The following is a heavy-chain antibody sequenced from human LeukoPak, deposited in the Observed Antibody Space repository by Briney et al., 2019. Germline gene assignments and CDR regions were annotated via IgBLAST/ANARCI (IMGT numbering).Heavy chain of an antibody. V-gene: IGHV4-59*01. Sequence: SETLSLTCTVSGGSISSYYWSWIRQPPGKGLEWIGYIYYSGSTNYNPSLKSRDTISVDTSKNQFSLKLSSVTAAGTAVYYCARSPKGWFDPWGQGTLVTVSS. J-gene: IGHJ5*02. CDR2: IYYSGST. CDR3: ARSPKGWFDP. CDR1: GGSISSYY.